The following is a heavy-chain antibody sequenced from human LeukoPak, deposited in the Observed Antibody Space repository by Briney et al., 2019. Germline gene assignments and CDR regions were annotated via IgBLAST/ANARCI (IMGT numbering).Heavy chain of an antibody. CDR2: IYYTGST. Sequence: SETLSLTCTVSGGSISSYYWNWIRQPPGKGLEWIAYIYYTGSTNYNPSLKSRVTISVDTSKNQFSLKLSSVTAADTAVYYCARGVYDYVWGSYTENWFDPWGQGTLVTVSS. CDR1: GGSISSYY. D-gene: IGHD3-16*01. J-gene: IGHJ5*02. V-gene: IGHV4-59*01. CDR3: ARGVYDYVWGSYTENWFDP.